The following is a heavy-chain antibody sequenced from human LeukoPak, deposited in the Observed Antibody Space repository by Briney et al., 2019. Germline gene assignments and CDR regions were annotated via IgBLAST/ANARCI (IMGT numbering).Heavy chain of an antibody. CDR3: ATLGSCSDGSCPRIDY. J-gene: IGHJ4*02. CDR1: GLTFSTYW. D-gene: IGHD2-15*01. CDR2: INSDGSDT. V-gene: IGHV3-74*01. Sequence: PGGSLRLSCAASGLTFSTYWMHWVRHVPGKGLVWVSRINSDGSDTRYADSVKGRFTISRDNAKNTLYLQMNSLRAEDTAVYYCATLGSCSDGSCPRIDYWGQGTLVTVSS.